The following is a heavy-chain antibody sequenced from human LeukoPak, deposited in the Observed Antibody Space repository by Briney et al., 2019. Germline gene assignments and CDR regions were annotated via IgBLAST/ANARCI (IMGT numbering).Heavy chain of an antibody. Sequence: ASVKVSCKASGYTFTSYAMHWVRQAPGQRLEWMGWINAGNGNTKYSQKFQGRVTITRDTSASTAYMELSSLRSEDTAVYFCARKTAYDILTGYLDYWGQGTLVTVSS. D-gene: IGHD3-9*01. J-gene: IGHJ4*02. V-gene: IGHV1-3*01. CDR3: ARKTAYDILTGYLDY. CDR1: GYTFTSYA. CDR2: INAGNGNT.